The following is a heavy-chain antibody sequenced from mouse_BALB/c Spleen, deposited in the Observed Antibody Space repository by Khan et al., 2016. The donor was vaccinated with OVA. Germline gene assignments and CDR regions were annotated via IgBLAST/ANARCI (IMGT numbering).Heavy chain of an antibody. CDR3: AREGAYYRSDGWFAY. D-gene: IGHD2-14*01. V-gene: IGHV1-4*01. Sequence: VQLHQSGAELARPGASVKMSCKASGYTFTSYTMHWVKQRPGQGLEWIGYISPSSGYTNYNQKFKDKATLTADKSSSTAYMQLSSRTSEDSAGYDCAREGAYYRSDGWFAYWGQGTLVTVSA. CDR1: GYTFTSYT. CDR2: ISPSSGYT. J-gene: IGHJ3*01.